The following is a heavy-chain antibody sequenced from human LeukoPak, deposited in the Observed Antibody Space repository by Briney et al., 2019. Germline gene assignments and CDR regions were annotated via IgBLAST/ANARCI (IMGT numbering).Heavy chain of an antibody. CDR1: GFNFDDYA. CDR2: ISWNSGNV. J-gene: IGHJ4*02. CDR3: AKDFGFWSGYNKGPLDY. V-gene: IGHV3-9*01. Sequence: SEGSLRLSCAASGFNFDDYAMYWVRQAPGKGLEWVSGISWNSGNVGYANPVKGRFTISRDNAKNSLYLQMNSLRAEDTALYYCAKDFGFWSGYNKGPLDYWGQGTLVTVSS. D-gene: IGHD3-3*01.